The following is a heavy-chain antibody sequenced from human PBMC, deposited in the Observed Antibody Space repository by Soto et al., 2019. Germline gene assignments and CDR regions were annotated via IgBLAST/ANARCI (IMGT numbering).Heavy chain of an antibody. D-gene: IGHD6-13*01. CDR1: GYTFTSYA. CDR2: INAGNGNT. CDR3: ARAAPRIAAAGPLYYYYYGMDV. V-gene: IGHV1-3*01. Sequence: ASVKVSCKASGYTFTSYAMHWVRQAPGQRLEWMGWINAGNGNTKYSQKFQGRVTITRDTSASTAYMELSSLRPEDTAVYYCARAAPRIAAAGPLYYYYYGMDVWGQGTTVTVS. J-gene: IGHJ6*02.